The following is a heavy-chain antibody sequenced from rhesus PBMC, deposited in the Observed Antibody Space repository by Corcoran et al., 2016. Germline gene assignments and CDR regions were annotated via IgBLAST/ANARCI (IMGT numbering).Heavy chain of an antibody. CDR1: GGSISSNY. J-gene: IGHJ6*01. D-gene: IGHD3-16*01. CDR2: IYGGSGST. Sequence: QVQLQESGPGLVKPSETLSLTCAVSGGSISSNYWSWIRQSPGKGLEWIGYIYGGSGSTSYNPSLKSRVTISTDTSKNQFSLKLSSVTAADTAVYYCARYRGSRLDSWGQGVVVTVSS. CDR3: ARYRGSRLDS. V-gene: IGHV4-147*01.